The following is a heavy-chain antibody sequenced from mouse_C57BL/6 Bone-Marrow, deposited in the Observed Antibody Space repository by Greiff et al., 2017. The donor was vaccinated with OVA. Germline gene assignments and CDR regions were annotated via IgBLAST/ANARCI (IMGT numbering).Heavy chain of an antibody. CDR3: VRPYYDYDALAY. V-gene: IGHV10-1*01. J-gene: IGHJ3*01. Sequence: DVKLVESGGGLVQPKGSLKLSCAASGFSFNTYAMNWVRQAPGKGLEWVARIRSKSNNYATYYADSVKDRFTISRDDSESMLYLQMNNLKTEDTAMYYCVRPYYDYDALAYWGQGTLVTVSA. CDR1: GFSFNTYA. D-gene: IGHD2-4*01. CDR2: IRSKSNNYAT.